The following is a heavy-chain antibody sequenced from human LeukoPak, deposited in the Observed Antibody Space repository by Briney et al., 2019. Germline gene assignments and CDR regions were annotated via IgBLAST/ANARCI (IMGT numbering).Heavy chain of an antibody. CDR2: TSGSGDST. D-gene: IGHD2-2*01. CDR3: AKDPRGYCSSSTCFSDY. CDR1: GFTFSSYA. Sequence: GGSLRLSCAASGFTFSSYAMSWVRQAPGKGLEWVSATSGSGDSTYYADSVKGRFTISRDNSKNTLYVQVNSLRAEDTAVYYCAKDPRGYCSSSTCFSDYWGQGTLVTVSS. J-gene: IGHJ4*02. V-gene: IGHV3-23*01.